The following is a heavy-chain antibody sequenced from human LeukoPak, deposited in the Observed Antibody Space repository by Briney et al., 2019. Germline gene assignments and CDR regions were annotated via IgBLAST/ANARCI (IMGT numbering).Heavy chain of an antibody. D-gene: IGHD2-15*01. J-gene: IGHJ6*02. CDR3: AREYCSGGSCYSAGMDV. Sequence: SETLSLTCTVSGGSISSGGYYWSWIRQHPGKGLEWIVYIYYSGSTYYNPSLKSRVTISVNTSKNQFSLKLSSVTAADTAVYYCAREYCSGGSCYSAGMDVWGQGTTVTVSS. CDR1: GGSISSGGYY. V-gene: IGHV4-31*03. CDR2: IYYSGST.